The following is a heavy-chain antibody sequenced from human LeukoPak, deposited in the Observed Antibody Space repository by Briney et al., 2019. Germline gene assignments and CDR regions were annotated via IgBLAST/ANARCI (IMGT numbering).Heavy chain of an antibody. CDR1: GGSFSGYY. CDR3: AWSIAAASFDY. V-gene: IGHV4-34*01. Sequence: SETLSLTCAVYGGSFSGYYWSWIRQPPGKGLEWIGEINHSGSTNYNPSLKSRVTISADTSKNQFSLKLSSVTAADTAVYYCAWSIAAASFDYWGQGTLVTVSS. J-gene: IGHJ4*02. D-gene: IGHD6-13*01. CDR2: INHSGST.